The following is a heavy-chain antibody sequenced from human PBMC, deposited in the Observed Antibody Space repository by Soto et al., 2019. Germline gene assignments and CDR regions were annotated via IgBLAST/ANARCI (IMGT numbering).Heavy chain of an antibody. V-gene: IGHV4-4*02. D-gene: IGHD3-10*01. CDR1: GGSISSSNW. CDR3: ARDTYYYGSGSYDY. Sequence: PSETLSLTCAVSGGSISSSNWWSWVRQPPGKGLEWIGEIYHSGSTNYNPSLKSRVTISVDKSKNQFSLKLSSVTAADTAVYYCARDTYYYGSGSYDYWGQGTLVTVSS. CDR2: IYHSGST. J-gene: IGHJ4*02.